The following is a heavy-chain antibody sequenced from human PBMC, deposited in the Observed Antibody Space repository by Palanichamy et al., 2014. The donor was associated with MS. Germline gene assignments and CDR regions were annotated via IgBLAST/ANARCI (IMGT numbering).Heavy chain of an antibody. D-gene: IGHD3-16*02. CDR1: GFTFSSYA. CDR3: AKVPLTFGGVITQPMDY. Sequence: EVQLLEVWGRLGTGPGGSLRLSCAASGFTFSSYAMSWVRQAPGKGLEWVSAISGSGGSTYSADSVKGRFTISRDNSKNTLYLQMNSLRAEDTAVYYCAKVPLTFGGVITQPMDYWGQGTLVTVSS. CDR2: ISGSGGST. V-gene: IGHV3-23*01. J-gene: IGHJ4*02.